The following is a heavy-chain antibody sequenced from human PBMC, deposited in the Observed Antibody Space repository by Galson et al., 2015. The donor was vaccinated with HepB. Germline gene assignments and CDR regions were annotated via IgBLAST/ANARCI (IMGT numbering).Heavy chain of an antibody. D-gene: IGHD1-14*01. J-gene: IGHJ4*02. Sequence: SLRLSCAASGFSFSTYEMHWVRQAPGKGLDWLTFISDDGTTKDYADSVRGRFTISRDNSKNTLYLQMNRLRPEDTAVYYCARTTRTFLFDHWGQGAVVSVSS. CDR3: ARTTRTFLFDH. CDR1: GFSFSTYE. V-gene: IGHV3-30-3*01. CDR2: ISDDGTTK.